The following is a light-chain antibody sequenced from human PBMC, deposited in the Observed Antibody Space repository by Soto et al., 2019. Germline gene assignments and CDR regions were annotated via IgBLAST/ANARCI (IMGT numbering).Light chain of an antibody. CDR2: GAS. CDR1: QSVSSSY. Sequence: LHQSPGTLSLSPGESAPLSCRASQSVSSSYLAWYQQKPGQAPRLLIYGASSRATGIPDRFSGSGSGTDFTLTISRLEPEDFAVYYCQQYGSSGTSGQGTKVDI. CDR3: QQYGSSGT. V-gene: IGKV3-20*01. J-gene: IGKJ1*01.